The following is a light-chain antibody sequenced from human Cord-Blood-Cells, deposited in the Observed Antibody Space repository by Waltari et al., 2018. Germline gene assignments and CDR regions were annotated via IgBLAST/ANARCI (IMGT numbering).Light chain of an antibody. V-gene: IGKV3D-7*01. Sequence: EIVMTQSPATLSLSPGARATLSCRASQSVSSSYLSWYQQKPGQAPRLLIYGASTRATGIPASFSGSGSGTDFTLTISSLQPKDFAVYYCQQDYNLITFGQGTRLEIK. J-gene: IGKJ5*01. CDR2: GAS. CDR3: QQDYNLIT. CDR1: QSVSSSY.